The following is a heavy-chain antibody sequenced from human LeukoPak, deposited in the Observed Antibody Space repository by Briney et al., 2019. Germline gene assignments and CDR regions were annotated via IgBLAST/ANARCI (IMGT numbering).Heavy chain of an antibody. CDR3: ARDKCSSTSCYAFDY. CDR2: INPSGGST. J-gene: IGHJ4*02. CDR1: GYTFTSYY. D-gene: IGHD2-2*01. Sequence: ASVKVSCKASGYTFTSYYMHWVRQAPGRGLEWMGIINPSGGSTSYAQKFQGRVTMTRDTSTSTVYMELSSLRSEDTAVYYCARDKCSSTSCYAFDYWGQGTLVTVSS. V-gene: IGHV1-46*01.